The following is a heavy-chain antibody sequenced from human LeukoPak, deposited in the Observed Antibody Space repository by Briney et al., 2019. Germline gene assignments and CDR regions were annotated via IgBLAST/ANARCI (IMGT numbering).Heavy chain of an antibody. J-gene: IGHJ4*02. D-gene: IGHD3-3*01. CDR3: ARRRHYDFWSPYYFDY. CDR1: GGSFSGYY. V-gene: IGHV4-34*01. Sequence: KSSETLSLTCAVYGGSFSGYYWSWIRQPPGKGLEWIGEINHSGSTNYNPSLKSRVTISVDTSKNQFSLKLSSVTAADTAVYYCARRRHYDFWSPYYFDYWGQGTLATVSS. CDR2: INHSGST.